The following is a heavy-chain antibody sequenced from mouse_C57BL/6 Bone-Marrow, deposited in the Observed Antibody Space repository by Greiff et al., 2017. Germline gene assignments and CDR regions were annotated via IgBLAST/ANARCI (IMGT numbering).Heavy chain of an antibody. V-gene: IGHV1-81*01. CDR2: IYPRSGNT. J-gene: IGHJ4*01. D-gene: IGHD6-1*01. CDR3: ARAFTASYYYAMDY. Sequence: QVQLQQSGAELARPGASVKLSCKASGYTFTSYGISWVKQRPGQGLEWIGEIYPRSGNTYYNEKFKGKATLTADKSSSTAYMELRSLTSEDSAVYFCARAFTASYYYAMDYWGQGTSVTVSS. CDR1: GYTFTSYG.